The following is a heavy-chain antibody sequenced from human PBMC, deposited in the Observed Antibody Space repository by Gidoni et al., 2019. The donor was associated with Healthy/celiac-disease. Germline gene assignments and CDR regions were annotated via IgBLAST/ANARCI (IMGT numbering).Heavy chain of an antibody. CDR2: INHSGST. J-gene: IGHJ4*02. CDR1: GGACRGYY. CDR3: ARGVESSSSGVFDY. V-gene: IGHV4-34*01. D-gene: IGHD6-6*01. Sequence: QVQLQQWGAGLLKPSETLSPTCPVYGGACRGYYWSWIRQPPGKGLEWIGEINHSGSTNYNPSLKSRVTISVDTSKNQFSLKLSSVTAADTAVYYCARGVESSSSGVFDYWGQGTLVTVSS.